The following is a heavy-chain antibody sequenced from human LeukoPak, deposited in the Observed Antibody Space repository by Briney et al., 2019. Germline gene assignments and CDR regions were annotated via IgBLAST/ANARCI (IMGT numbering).Heavy chain of an antibody. Sequence: PGGSLRLSWAASGFTFSSYAMNWVRQAPGKGLEWLSFTSSSSGSTHYADSVKGRFTISRNNAKNSLHLQMNSLRAEDTAVYYCARGRDSGSFIIDYWGQGTLVTVSS. V-gene: IGHV3-48*01. D-gene: IGHD3-10*01. CDR2: TSSSSGST. CDR1: GFTFSSYA. J-gene: IGHJ4*02. CDR3: ARGRDSGSFIIDY.